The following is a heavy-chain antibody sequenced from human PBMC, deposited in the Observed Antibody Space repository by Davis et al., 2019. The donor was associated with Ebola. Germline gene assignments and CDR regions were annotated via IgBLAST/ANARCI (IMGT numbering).Heavy chain of an antibody. D-gene: IGHD3-22*01. CDR1: GGSISSYY. J-gene: IGHJ2*01. V-gene: IGHV4-59*01. CDR3: ARVSPHYYYDSSGYYTHWYFDL. Sequence: SETLSLTCTVSGGSISSYYWGWIRQPPGKGLEWIGSIYYSGSTNYNPSLKSRVTISVDTSKNQFSLKLSSVTAADTAVYYCARVSPHYYYDSSGYYTHWYFDLWGRGTLVTVSS. CDR2: IYYSGST.